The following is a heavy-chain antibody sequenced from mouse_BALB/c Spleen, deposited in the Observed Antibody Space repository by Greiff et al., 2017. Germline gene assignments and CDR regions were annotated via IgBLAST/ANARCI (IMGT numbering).Heavy chain of an antibody. Sequence: QVQLQQPGAELVKPGASVKLSCKASGYTFTSYWMHWVKQRPGQGLEWIGEINPSNGRTNYNEKFKSKATLTVDKSSSTAYMQLSSLTSEDSAVYYCARAGGMVYGYGDWGQGTTLAVSS. CDR2: INPSNGRT. J-gene: IGHJ2*01. V-gene: IGHV1S81*02. CDR3: ARAGGMVYGYGD. CDR1: GYTFTSYW. D-gene: IGHD2-2*01.